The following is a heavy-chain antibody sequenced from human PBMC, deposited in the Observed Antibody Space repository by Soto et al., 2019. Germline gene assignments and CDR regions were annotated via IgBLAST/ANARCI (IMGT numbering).Heavy chain of an antibody. Sequence: QVQLQESGPGLVKPSETLSLTCTVSGGSISSSYWSWIRQPPGKGLEWIGYIYYSGNSNYNPSLKSRVPMSVDTSKNQFSLKLSSVTAADTAVYYCARDRVRYSSSWYGERWFDPWGQGTLVTVSS. CDR3: ARDRVRYSSSWYGERWFDP. V-gene: IGHV4-59*01. J-gene: IGHJ5*02. CDR2: IYYSGNS. CDR1: GGSISSSY. D-gene: IGHD6-13*01.